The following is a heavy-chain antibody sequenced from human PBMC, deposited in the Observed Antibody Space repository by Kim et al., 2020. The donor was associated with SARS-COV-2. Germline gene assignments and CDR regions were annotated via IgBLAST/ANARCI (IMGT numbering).Heavy chain of an antibody. D-gene: IGHD6-13*01. CDR3: ARRGRGIAAARSGWFDP. CDR2: INHSGST. J-gene: IGHJ5*02. CDR1: GGSFSGYY. V-gene: IGHV4-34*01. Sequence: SETLSLTCAVYGGSFSGYYWSWIRQPPGKGLEWIGEINHSGSTNYNPSLKSRVTISVDTSKNQFSLKLSSVTAADTAVYYCARRGRGIAAARSGWFDPWGQGTLVTVSS.